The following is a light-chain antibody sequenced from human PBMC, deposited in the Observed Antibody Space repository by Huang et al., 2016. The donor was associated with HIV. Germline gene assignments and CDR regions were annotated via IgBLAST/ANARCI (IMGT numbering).Light chain of an antibody. CDR1: QAIGHS. CDR3: QQLRSYPLT. Sequence: AIQLTQSPSSVSASVGDRVTFTCRASQAIGHSLAWYQHKPGKAPKLLIYGGSILQSGVSPVFSGNGSGTDFSLTISSLRSEDFATYFCQQLRSYPLTFGGGTDV. J-gene: IGKJ4*01. CDR2: GGS. V-gene: IGKV1-13*02.